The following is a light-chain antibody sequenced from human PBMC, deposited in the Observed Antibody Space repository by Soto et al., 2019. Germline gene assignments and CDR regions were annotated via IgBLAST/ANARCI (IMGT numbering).Light chain of an antibody. CDR3: QQYYNYPRT. CDR1: QSISSW. J-gene: IGKJ1*01. V-gene: IGKV1-5*03. Sequence: DIPMTQSPSTLSASVGDRVTITCRASQSISSWLAWYQQKPGKAPKLLIYKASSLESGVPSRFSGSGSGTEFTLTISSLQPDDFATYYCQQYYNYPRTFGQGTKVEIK. CDR2: KAS.